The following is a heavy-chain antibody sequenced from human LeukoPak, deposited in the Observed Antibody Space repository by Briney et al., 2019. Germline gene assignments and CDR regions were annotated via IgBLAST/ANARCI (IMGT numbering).Heavy chain of an antibody. CDR1: GFTFSNYW. CDR2: IKQDGSEK. Sequence: GGSLRLSCAASGFTFSNYWMSWVRQAPGKGLEWVANIKQDGSEKYYVDSVKGRFTISRDNAKNSLYLQMNSLRAEDTAVYYCARDPVYYFDYWGQGTLVTVSS. CDR3: ARDPVYYFDY. J-gene: IGHJ4*02. V-gene: IGHV3-7*01.